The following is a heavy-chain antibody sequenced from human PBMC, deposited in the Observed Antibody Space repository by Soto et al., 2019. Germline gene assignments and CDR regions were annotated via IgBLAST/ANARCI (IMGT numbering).Heavy chain of an antibody. CDR3: AILGTYYFDNSDNYFDF. CDR2: INAGNGNT. CDR1: GYTLTSYS. D-gene: IGHD3-22*01. V-gene: IGHV1-3*01. J-gene: IGHJ4*02. Sequence: ASVTVSCKASGYTLTSYSIHWVRQAPGQRLEWMGWINAGNGNTKFSQKFQGRVTITRDTSASTAYMELRGLRSEDTAVYYCAILGTYYFDNSDNYFDFWGQGTLVTVSS.